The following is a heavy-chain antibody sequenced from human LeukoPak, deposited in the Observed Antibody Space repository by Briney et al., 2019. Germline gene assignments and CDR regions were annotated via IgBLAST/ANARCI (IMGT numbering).Heavy chain of an antibody. J-gene: IGHJ4*02. D-gene: IGHD4-17*01. CDR3: LGTVYRTS. CDR2: IKSKSEGGTT. Sequence: PGRSLRLSCAASGFTFSNAWMSWVRQAPGKGLEWVGRIKSKSEGGTTDYAAPVKGRFSISRDDSKNALSLQMNSLETEDTAVYYCLGTVYRTSWGQGTLVTVSS. V-gene: IGHV3-15*01. CDR1: GFTFSNAW.